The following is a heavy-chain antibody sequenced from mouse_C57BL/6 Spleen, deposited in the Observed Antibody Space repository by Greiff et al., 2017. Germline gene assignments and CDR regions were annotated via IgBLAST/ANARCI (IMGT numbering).Heavy chain of an antibody. J-gene: IGHJ4*01. D-gene: IGHD1-1*01. CDR1: GYTFTSYW. V-gene: IGHV1-55*01. Sequence: QVQLQQPGAELVKPGASVKMSCKASGYTFTSYWITWVKQRPGQGLEWIGDIYPGSGSTNYNEKFKSKATLTVDTSSSTAYMQLSSLTSEDSAVYYCAREGSYYGSSPYYAMDYWGQGTSVTVSS. CDR2: IYPGSGST. CDR3: AREGSYYGSSPYYAMDY.